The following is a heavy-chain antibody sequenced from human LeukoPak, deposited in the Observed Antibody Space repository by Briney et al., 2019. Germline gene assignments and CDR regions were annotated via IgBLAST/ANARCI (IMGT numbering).Heavy chain of an antibody. J-gene: IGHJ5*02. V-gene: IGHV3-21*01. CDR2: ISSSSSYI. CDR3: ARGVVPAATVRNWFDP. CDR1: GFTFSSYS. Sequence: GGSLRLSCAASGFTFSSYSMNWVRQAPGKGREWVSSISSSSSYIYYADSVKGRFTISRDNAKNSLYLQMNSLRAEDTAVYYCARGVVPAATVRNWFDPWGQGTLVTVSS. D-gene: IGHD2-2*01.